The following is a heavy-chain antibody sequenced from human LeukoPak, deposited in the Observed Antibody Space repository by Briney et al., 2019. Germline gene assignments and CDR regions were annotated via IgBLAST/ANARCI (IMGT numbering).Heavy chain of an antibody. CDR2: INPNSGGT. J-gene: IGHJ4*02. V-gene: IGHV1-2*02. D-gene: IGHD3-22*01. Sequence: ASVTVSCKASGYTFTGYYMNWVRQAPGQGLEWMGWINPNSGGTNYAQKFQDRVTMTRDTSISTAYMELSRLRSDDTAVYYCARYYYDNSGYRSDYWGQGTLVTVSS. CDR3: ARYYYDNSGYRSDY. CDR1: GYTFTGYY.